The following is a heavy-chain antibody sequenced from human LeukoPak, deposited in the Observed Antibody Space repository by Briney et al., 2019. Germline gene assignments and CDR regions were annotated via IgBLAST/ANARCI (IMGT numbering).Heavy chain of an antibody. D-gene: IGHD6-13*01. V-gene: IGHV4-61*05. CDR1: GGSISSSSYY. CDR3: ARTADARIAAAGYFDY. CDR2: IYYSGST. J-gene: IGHJ4*02. Sequence: SETLSLTCTVSGGSISSSSYYWSWIRQPPGKGLEWIGYIYYSGSTNYNPSLKSRVTISVDTSKNQFSLKLSSVTAADTAVYYCARTADARIAAAGYFDYWGQGTLVTVSS.